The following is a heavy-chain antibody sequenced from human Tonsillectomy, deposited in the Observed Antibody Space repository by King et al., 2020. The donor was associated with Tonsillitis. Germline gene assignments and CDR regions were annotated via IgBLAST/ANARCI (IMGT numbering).Heavy chain of an antibody. Sequence: LQLQESGPGLVKPSETLSLTCGVSVCSITTGSYYWGWVRQPPGKGMEGIGSIYYNGNTYYNTSIERRVAISVDTSKNHFSLTLSSVTAADTAVYYCASPYCGSTSCFNFHYWGQGTPVTVSS. CDR2: IYYNGNT. CDR3: ASPYCGSTSCFNFHY. CDR1: VCSITTGSYY. V-gene: IGHV4-39*02. D-gene: IGHD2-2*01. J-gene: IGHJ4*02.